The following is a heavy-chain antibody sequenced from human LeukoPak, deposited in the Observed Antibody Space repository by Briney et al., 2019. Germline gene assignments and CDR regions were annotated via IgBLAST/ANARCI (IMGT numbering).Heavy chain of an antibody. V-gene: IGHV4-39*07. Sequence: SETLSLTCTVSGGSISSSSYYWGWIRQPPGKGLEWIGSIYYSGSTYYNPSLKSRVTISVDTSKNQFSLKLSSVTAADTAVYYCARGLRNDGFGYWGQGSLVTVSS. CDR1: GGSISSSSYY. CDR2: IYYSGST. D-gene: IGHD1-1*01. CDR3: ARGLRNDGFGY. J-gene: IGHJ4*02.